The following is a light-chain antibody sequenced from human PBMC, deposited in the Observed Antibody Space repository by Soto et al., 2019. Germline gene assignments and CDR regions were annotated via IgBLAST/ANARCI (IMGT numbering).Light chain of an antibody. V-gene: IGKV2-28*01. CDR2: LGS. Sequence: DIVLTQSPLSLPVTPGEPASISCRSSQSLLHSNGYNYLDWYLQKPGQSPQLLIYLGSNRASGVADRFSGSGSSTDFTLKISRVEAEDVGVYYCMQAEKVGLTFGGGTKVEIK. CDR3: MQAEKVGLT. CDR1: QSLLHSNGYNY. J-gene: IGKJ4*01.